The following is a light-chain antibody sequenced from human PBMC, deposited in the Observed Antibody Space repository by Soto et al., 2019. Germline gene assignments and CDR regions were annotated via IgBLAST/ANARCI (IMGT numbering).Light chain of an antibody. J-gene: IGKJ2*01. Sequence: AIQMTQSPSSLSASVGDRVTITCRASQGISNDLAWYQQKPGKAPKLLIYAASSLQSGVPPRFSGSGSGTDFTLTISRLQPEEFATYFCIQDYNFPYTVGQGTKLEIK. CDR2: AAS. CDR1: QGISND. CDR3: IQDYNFPYT. V-gene: IGKV1-6*01.